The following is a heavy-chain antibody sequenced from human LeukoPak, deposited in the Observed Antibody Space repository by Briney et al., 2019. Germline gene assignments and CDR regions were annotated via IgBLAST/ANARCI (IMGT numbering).Heavy chain of an antibody. CDR2: IIPIFGTA. CDR1: GGTFSSYA. V-gene: IGHV1-69*06. D-gene: IGHD4-11*01. Sequence: SVKVSCKASGGTFSSYAISWVRQAPGQGLEWMGGIIPIFGTANYAQKFQGRVTITADKSTSTAYMELSSLRSEDTAVYYCARGLLSFMRSDYSNYWDNWFDPWGQGTLVTVSS. J-gene: IGHJ5*02. CDR3: ARGLLSFMRSDYSNYWDNWFDP.